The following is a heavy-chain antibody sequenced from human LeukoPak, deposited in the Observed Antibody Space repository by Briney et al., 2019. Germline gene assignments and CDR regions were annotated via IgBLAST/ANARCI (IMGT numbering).Heavy chain of an antibody. V-gene: IGHV1-18*01. Sequence: ASVKVSCKASGYTFTSYGISWVRQAPGQGLEWMGWISAYNGNTNYAQKLQGRVTMTTDTSTSTAYMELRSLRSDDTVVYYCARGCYDFWSGYFGYYYYMDVWGKGTTVTVSS. CDR2: ISAYNGNT. J-gene: IGHJ6*03. CDR3: ARGCYDFWSGYFGYYYYMDV. CDR1: GYTFTSYG. D-gene: IGHD3-3*01.